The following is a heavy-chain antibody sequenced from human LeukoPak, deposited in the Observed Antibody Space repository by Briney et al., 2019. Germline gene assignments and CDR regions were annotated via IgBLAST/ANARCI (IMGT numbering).Heavy chain of an antibody. CDR1: GFTFSTYT. J-gene: IGHJ4*02. V-gene: IGHV3-30-3*01. D-gene: IGHD3-22*01. Sequence: GGSLRLSCAASGFTFSTYTMHWVRQAPGKGLEWVAVISYDGSNKYYADSVKGRFTISRDNSKNTLYLQMSSLRAEDTAVYYCARTGSGYYLGGFDYWGQGTLVTVSS. CDR3: ARTGSGYYLGGFDY. CDR2: ISYDGSNK.